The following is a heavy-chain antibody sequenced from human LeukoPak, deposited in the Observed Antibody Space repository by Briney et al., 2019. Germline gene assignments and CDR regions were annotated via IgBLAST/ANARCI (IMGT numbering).Heavy chain of an antibody. J-gene: IGHJ5*02. CDR2: INPSGGRT. D-gene: IGHD3-9*01. Sequence: ASVKVSCKASGYTFTNYYIHWVRQAPGQGLEWVGMINPSGGRTSYAQRFQGRVTVTTDTSTSTVYMQLSSLASEDTAVYYCARDSGTYYDILTGYYHNWFDPWGQGTLVTVSS. CDR3: ARDSGTYYDILTGYYHNWFDP. V-gene: IGHV1-46*01. CDR1: GYTFTNYY.